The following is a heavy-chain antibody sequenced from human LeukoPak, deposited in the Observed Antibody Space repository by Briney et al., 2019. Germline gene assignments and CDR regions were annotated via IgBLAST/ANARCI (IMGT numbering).Heavy chain of an antibody. J-gene: IGHJ4*02. CDR2: IYHSGST. Sequence: PSETLSLTCTVSGGSISSSSYYWGWIRQPPGKGLEWIGEIYHSGSTNYNPSLKSRVTISVDKSKNQFSLKLSSVTAADTAVYYCARDITGSFDYWGQGNLVTVSS. V-gene: IGHV4-39*07. CDR3: ARDITGSFDY. CDR1: GGSISSSSYY. D-gene: IGHD1-14*01.